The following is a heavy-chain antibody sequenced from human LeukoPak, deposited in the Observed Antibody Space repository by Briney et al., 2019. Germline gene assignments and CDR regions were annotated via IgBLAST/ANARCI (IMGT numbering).Heavy chain of an antibody. J-gene: IGHJ6*03. Sequence: ASVKVSCKASGYTFTGYYMHWVRQAPGQGLEWMGWISAYNGNTNYAQKLQGRVTMTTDTSTSTAYMELRSLRSDDTAVYYCARVGYSSSWYYLGGYYYYYMDVWGKGTTVTISS. CDR2: ISAYNGNT. CDR1: GYTFTGYY. D-gene: IGHD6-13*01. V-gene: IGHV1-18*04. CDR3: ARVGYSSSWYYLGGYYYYYMDV.